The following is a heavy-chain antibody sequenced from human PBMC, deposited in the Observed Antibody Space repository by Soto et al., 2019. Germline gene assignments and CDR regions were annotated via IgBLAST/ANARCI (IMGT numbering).Heavy chain of an antibody. J-gene: IGHJ4*02. Sequence: GGSLRLSCAASGFTFSSYEMNWVRQAPGKGLEWVSYISSSGSTIYYADSVKGRFTISRDNAKNSLYLQMNSLRAEDTAVYYCARDGPHSSGTPFDYWGQGTLVTVSS. D-gene: IGHD6-19*01. CDR3: ARDGPHSSGTPFDY. CDR2: ISSSGSTI. V-gene: IGHV3-48*03. CDR1: GFTFSSYE.